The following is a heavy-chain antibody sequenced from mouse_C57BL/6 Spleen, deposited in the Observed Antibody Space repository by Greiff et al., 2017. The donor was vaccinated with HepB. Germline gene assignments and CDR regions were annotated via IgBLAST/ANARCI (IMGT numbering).Heavy chain of an antibody. J-gene: IGHJ3*01. Sequence: EVQRVESGAELVKPGASVKLSCTASGFNIKDYYMHWVKQRTEQGLGWIGRIDPEDGETKYAPKFQGKATITADTSSNTAYLQLSSLTSEDTAVYYCATYYSNYPAWFAYWGQGTLVTVSA. CDR1: GFNIKDYY. D-gene: IGHD2-5*01. CDR2: IDPEDGET. CDR3: ATYYSNYPAWFAY. V-gene: IGHV14-2*01.